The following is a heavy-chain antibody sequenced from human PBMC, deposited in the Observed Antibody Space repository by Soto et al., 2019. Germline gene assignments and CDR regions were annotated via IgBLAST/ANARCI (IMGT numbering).Heavy chain of an antibody. Sequence: PSETLCLTCTVSGGSISSRGYYWGWIRQPQGKGLEWIGTIYYSGSTYYNRSLKSRVTISVDTSKNQFSLKLSSVTAADTAVYYCATSNWFDSWGQGTLVTVSS. V-gene: IGHV4-39*01. J-gene: IGHJ5*01. CDR2: IYYSGST. CDR1: GGSISSRGYY. CDR3: ATSNWFDS.